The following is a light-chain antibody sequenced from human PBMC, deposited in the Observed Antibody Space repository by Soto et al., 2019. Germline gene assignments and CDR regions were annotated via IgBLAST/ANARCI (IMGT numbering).Light chain of an antibody. Sequence: EIVLTQSPGTLSLSPGERATLSCRASQSVSSNLAWYQQKPGQAPRLLISGVSSRATGIPDRFSGSGSGTDFILTISRVEPEDFAVYYCQQFGTSSLVTFGPGTKVDI. CDR2: GVS. J-gene: IGKJ3*01. CDR3: QQFGTSSLVT. CDR1: QSVSSN. V-gene: IGKV3-20*01.